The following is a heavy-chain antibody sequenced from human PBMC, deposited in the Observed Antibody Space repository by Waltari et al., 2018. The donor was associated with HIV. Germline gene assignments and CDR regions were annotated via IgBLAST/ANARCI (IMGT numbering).Heavy chain of an antibody. CDR2: IYYSGST. J-gene: IGHJ5*02. CDR3: ARDQKPLYPNWFDP. V-gene: IGHV4-59*01. CDR1: GGAIRGYY. Sequence: QVQLQESGPGLLKPSETLSLPCTVSGGAIRGYYWSWIRQPPGKGLEWIGYIYYSGSTNYNPSLKSRVTISVDTSKNQFSLKLSSVTAADTAVYYCARDQKPLYPNWFDPWGQGTLVTVSS.